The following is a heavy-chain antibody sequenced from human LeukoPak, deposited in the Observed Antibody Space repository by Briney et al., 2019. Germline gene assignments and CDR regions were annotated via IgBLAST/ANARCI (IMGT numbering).Heavy chain of an antibody. CDR3: VKVVMSAWYLPFDY. D-gene: IGHD6-19*01. Sequence: PGGSLRLSCAASGFTFSAYAMHWVRQAPGKGLEWVAVISYDGSNKYYADSVKGRFDISRDNSKNTPALQMSSLRAEDTAVYYCVKVVMSAWYLPFDYWGQGTLVTVSS. J-gene: IGHJ4*02. CDR2: ISYDGSNK. V-gene: IGHV3-30*09. CDR1: GFTFSAYA.